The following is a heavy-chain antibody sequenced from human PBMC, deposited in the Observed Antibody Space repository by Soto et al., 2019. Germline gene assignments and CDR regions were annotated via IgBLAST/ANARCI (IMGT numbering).Heavy chain of an antibody. D-gene: IGHD6-6*01. CDR1: GYTFTSHF. V-gene: IGHV1-46*01. CDR2: INPSGGST. CDR3: ARDQVPNASRLGDAFDI. Sequence: QVQLVQSGAEVKKPGASVKVSCKASGYTFTSHFLHWVRQAPGQGLEWMGVINPSGGSTTYADNFQGRFTMTMDTSTSTVYMELSSLRSDDTAVYYCARDQVPNASRLGDAFDIWGQGTMVTVSS. J-gene: IGHJ3*02.